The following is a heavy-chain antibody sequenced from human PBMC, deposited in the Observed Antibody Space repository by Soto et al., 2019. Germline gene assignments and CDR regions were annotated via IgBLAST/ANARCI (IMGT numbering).Heavy chain of an antibody. J-gene: IGHJ6*02. D-gene: IGHD2-15*01. V-gene: IGHV1-69*01. Sequence: QVQLVQSGAEVKKPGSSVKVSCKASGGTFSSYAISWVRQAPGQGLEWMGGISPICGTANYAQKFQGRVTITADESKSTAYMELSSLRSEDTAVYYCARVHLVVVAAMFYYYGLDVWGQGTTVTVS. CDR3: ARVHLVVVAAMFYYYGLDV. CDR1: GGTFSSYA. CDR2: ISPICGTA.